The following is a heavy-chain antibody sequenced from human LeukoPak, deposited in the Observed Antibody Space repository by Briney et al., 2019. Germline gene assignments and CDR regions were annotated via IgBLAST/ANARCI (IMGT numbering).Heavy chain of an antibody. CDR2: ISAYNGNT. J-gene: IGHJ3*02. D-gene: IGHD6-19*01. V-gene: IGHV1-18*01. Sequence: ASVKVSCKASGYTFTSYGISWVRQAPGQGLEWMGWISAYNGNTNYAQKLQGRVTMTTDTSTSTAYMELRSLRSDDTAVYYCARVSRGSGWYPGGAFDIWGQGTMVTVSS. CDR1: GYTFTSYG. CDR3: ARVSRGSGWYPGGAFDI.